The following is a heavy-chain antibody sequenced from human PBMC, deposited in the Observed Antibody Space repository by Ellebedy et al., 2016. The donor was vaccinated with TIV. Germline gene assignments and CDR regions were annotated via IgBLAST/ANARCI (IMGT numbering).Heavy chain of an antibody. J-gene: IGHJ3*02. Sequence: SETLSLXXTVSGGSISGGGYYWSWIRQHPGKGLEWIGYIYYSGSTYYNPSLKSRVTISVDTSKNQFSLKLSSVTAADTAVYYCARESVHYDHHAFDIWGQGTMVTVSS. CDR2: IYYSGST. D-gene: IGHD3-22*01. V-gene: IGHV4-31*03. CDR1: GGSISGGGYY. CDR3: ARESVHYDHHAFDI.